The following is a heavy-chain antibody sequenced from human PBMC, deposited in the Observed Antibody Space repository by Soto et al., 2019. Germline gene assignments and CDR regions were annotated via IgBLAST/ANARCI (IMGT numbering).Heavy chain of an antibody. V-gene: IGHV3-74*01. Sequence: GGSLRLSCAASGFTFSSYWMHWVRQAPGKGLVWVSRINSDGSSTSYADSVKGRFTISRDNAKNTLYLQMNSLRAEDTAVYYCARGRFLDGRILPDYWGQGTLVTVSS. J-gene: IGHJ4*02. CDR2: INSDGSST. CDR3: ARGRFLDGRILPDY. CDR1: GFTFSSYW. D-gene: IGHD2-15*01.